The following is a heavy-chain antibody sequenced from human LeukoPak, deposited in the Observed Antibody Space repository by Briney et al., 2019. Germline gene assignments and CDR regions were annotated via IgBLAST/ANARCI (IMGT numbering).Heavy chain of an antibody. CDR2: IYSGGST. J-gene: IGHJ4*02. V-gene: IGHV3-53*01. D-gene: IGHD3-22*01. Sequence: GGSLRLSCAASGLTVSSNCMSWVRQAAGKGLEWVSFIYSGGSTYYTDSVKGRFTISRDNSKNTLYLQMNSLRAEDTAVYYCARRAGDYSHPYDYWGQGILVTVSS. CDR1: GLTVSSNC. CDR3: ARRAGDYSHPYDY.